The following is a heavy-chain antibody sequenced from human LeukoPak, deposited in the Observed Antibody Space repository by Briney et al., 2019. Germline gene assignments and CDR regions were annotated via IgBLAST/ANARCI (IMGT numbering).Heavy chain of an antibody. J-gene: IGHJ4*02. CDR1: GGSISSYY. CDR3: AREEGYSSSWAYYFDY. D-gene: IGHD6-13*01. CDR2: TYTSGST. Sequence: SETLSLTCTVSGGSISSYYWSWIRQPAGKGLEWIGRTYTSGSTNYNPSLKSRVTMSVDTSKNQFSLKLSSVTAADTAVYYCAREEGYSSSWAYYFDYWGQGTLVTVSS. V-gene: IGHV4-4*07.